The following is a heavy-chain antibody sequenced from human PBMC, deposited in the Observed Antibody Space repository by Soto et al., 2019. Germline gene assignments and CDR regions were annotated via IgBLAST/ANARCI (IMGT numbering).Heavy chain of an antibody. Sequence: GGSLRLSCAASGFSFSNFAMTWVRQAPGQGLEWVSSISAVGDNIYYADSVRGRFTISRDISENTLYLQMNSLRADDTAVYYCAKRFTYYNFWSGYSLDYWGRGTLVTVSS. J-gene: IGHJ4*02. CDR2: ISAVGDNI. CDR3: AKRFTYYNFWSGYSLDY. CDR1: GFSFSNFA. D-gene: IGHD3-3*01. V-gene: IGHV3-23*01.